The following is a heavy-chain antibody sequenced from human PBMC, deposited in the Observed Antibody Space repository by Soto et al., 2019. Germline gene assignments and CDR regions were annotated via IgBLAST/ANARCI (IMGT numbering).Heavy chain of an antibody. V-gene: IGHV4-39*01. Sequence: SETLSLTYTGSGGSISSSSYYWGWIRQPPGKGLEWIGSIYYSGSTYYNPSLKSRVTISVDTSKNQFSLKLSSVTAADTAVYYCARHMAWGSGYDVWGQGTTVT. CDR1: GGSISSSSYY. J-gene: IGHJ6*02. D-gene: IGHD3-22*01. CDR3: ARHMAWGSGYDV. CDR2: IYYSGST.